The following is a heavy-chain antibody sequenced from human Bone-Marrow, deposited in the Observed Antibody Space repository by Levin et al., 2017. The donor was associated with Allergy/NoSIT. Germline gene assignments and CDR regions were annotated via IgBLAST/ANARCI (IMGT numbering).Heavy chain of an antibody. Sequence: GASVKVSCAASGFIFSKFDMHWVRQATGTGLEWVSAIGTAGDTYYQDSVKGRFTISRDNAKNSVYLQMDSLRAGDTAVYYCVKGAPDYYYYGLDVWAQGTTVTVSS. V-gene: IGHV3-13*01. J-gene: IGHJ6*02. CDR2: IGTAGDT. CDR3: VKGAPDYYYYGLDV. CDR1: GFIFSKFD.